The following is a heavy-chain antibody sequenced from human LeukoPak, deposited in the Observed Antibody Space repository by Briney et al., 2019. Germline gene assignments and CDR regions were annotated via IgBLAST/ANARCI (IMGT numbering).Heavy chain of an antibody. D-gene: IGHD3-3*01. J-gene: IGHJ5*02. CDR3: ARDNFGVVRFRRVGTPGFDP. CDR2: IIPIFGTA. CDR1: GGTFSSYA. Sequence: GASVKVSCMASGGTFSSYAISWVRQAPGQGLEWMGRIIPIFGTANYAQKLQGRVTITTDESTSTAYMELSSLRSEDTAVYYCARDNFGVVRFRRVGTPGFDPWGQGTLVTVSS. V-gene: IGHV1-69*05.